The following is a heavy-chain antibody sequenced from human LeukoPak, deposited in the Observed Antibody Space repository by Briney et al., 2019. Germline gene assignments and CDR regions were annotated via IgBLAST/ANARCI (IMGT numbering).Heavy chain of an antibody. CDR2: INPNTGVT. CDR3: ARDRTTVTTGYYGMDV. Sequence: ASVKVSCKASGYTFTGYYMHWVRQAPGQGLEWMGWINPNTGVTNYAQKFQGRVTLTRDTSIITAYMELTRLRYDDTAMYYCARDRTTVTTGYYGMDVWGQGTTLTVSS. D-gene: IGHD4-17*01. CDR1: GYTFTGYY. V-gene: IGHV1-2*02. J-gene: IGHJ6*02.